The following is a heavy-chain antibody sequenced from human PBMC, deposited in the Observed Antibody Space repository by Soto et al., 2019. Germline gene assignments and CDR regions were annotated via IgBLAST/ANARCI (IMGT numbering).Heavy chain of an antibody. CDR1: GYSFTRYG. CDR2: MNAYNGNT. Sequence: QVQLVQSGAEVKNPGASVKVSCKASGYSFTRYGIGWARQAPGQGLEWMGWMNAYNGNTNYAQNLQGRLTLTTDTSTTTAYMELRSLRSNDTAIYYCAMVDVYVTPSPQDVWGQGTTVTVSS. CDR3: AMVDVYVTPSPQDV. J-gene: IGHJ6*02. D-gene: IGHD3-16*01. V-gene: IGHV1-18*01.